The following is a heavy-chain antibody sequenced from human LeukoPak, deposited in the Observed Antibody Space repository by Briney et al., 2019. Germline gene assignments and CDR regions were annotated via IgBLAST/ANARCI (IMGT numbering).Heavy chain of an antibody. Sequence: VASVKVSCKASGYTFTSYDFNWVRQATGQRPEWMGWMSPNSGDTGYAQKFQDRVTMTRNTSISTAYMELSSLRSDDTAVYYCARWDGVVIGDYYYYGMDVWGQGTTVTVSS. V-gene: IGHV1-8*01. CDR3: ARWDGVVIGDYYYYGMDV. D-gene: IGHD3-3*01. CDR2: MSPNSGDT. CDR1: GYTFTSYD. J-gene: IGHJ6*02.